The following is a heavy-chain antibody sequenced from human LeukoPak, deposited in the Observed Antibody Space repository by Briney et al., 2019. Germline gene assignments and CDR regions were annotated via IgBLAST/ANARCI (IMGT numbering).Heavy chain of an antibody. Sequence: GGSLRLSCAASGFTFSSYSMNWVRQAPGKGLEWVSSISSSSSYIYYADSVKGRFTISRDNAKNSLYLQMNSLRAEDTAVYYCARDNFWSGYYEFDYYYMDVWGKGTTVTVSS. V-gene: IGHV3-21*01. CDR1: GFTFSSYS. J-gene: IGHJ6*03. CDR3: ARDNFWSGYYEFDYYYMDV. D-gene: IGHD3-3*01. CDR2: ISSSSSYI.